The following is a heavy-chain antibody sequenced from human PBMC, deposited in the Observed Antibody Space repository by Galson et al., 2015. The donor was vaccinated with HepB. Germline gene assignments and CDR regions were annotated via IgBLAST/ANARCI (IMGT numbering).Heavy chain of an antibody. D-gene: IGHD3-22*01. CDR3: ASDTPYYDSSGYWGDYWVSLFDP. J-gene: IGHJ5*02. CDR2: IIPIFGTA. CDR1: GGTFSSYA. Sequence: SVKVSCKASGGTFSSYAISWVRQAPGQGLEWMGGIIPIFGTANYAQKFQGRVTITADKSTSTAYMELSSLRSEDTAVYYCASDTPYYDSSGYWGDYWVSLFDPWGQGTLVTVSS. V-gene: IGHV1-69*06.